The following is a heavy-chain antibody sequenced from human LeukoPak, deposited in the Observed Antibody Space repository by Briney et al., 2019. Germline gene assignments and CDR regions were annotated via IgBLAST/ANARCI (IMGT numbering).Heavy chain of an antibody. CDR3: ARDRWELRGEFVY. V-gene: IGHV3-23*01. Sequence: GGSLRLSCAASGFTFSSYAMSWVRQAPGKGLEWVSGISGGGGSTNYADSVKGRFTISRDNAKNSLYLQMNSLRAEDTAVYYCARDRWELRGEFVYWGQGTLVTVSS. CDR1: GFTFSSYA. CDR2: ISGGGGST. J-gene: IGHJ4*02. D-gene: IGHD1-26*01.